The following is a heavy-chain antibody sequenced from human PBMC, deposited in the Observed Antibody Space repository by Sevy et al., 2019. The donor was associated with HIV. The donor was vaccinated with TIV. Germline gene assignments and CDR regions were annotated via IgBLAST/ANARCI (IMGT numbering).Heavy chain of an antibody. Sequence: GGSLRLSCAASGISFNNYGMHWVRRAPGKGLEWLAVISYDGTNQYSADSVKGRFTISRDDSKNTLYLQMNSLRVEDTAVYYCAQVGGLKCELFEFYAMHVWGQGTTVTVSS. CDR3: AQVGGLKCELFEFYAMHV. J-gene: IGHJ6*02. CDR2: ISYDGTNQ. CDR1: GISFNNYG. V-gene: IGHV3-30*18. D-gene: IGHD3-16*01.